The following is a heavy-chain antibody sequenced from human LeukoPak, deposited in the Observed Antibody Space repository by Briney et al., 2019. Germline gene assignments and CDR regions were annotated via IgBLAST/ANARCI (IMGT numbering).Heavy chain of an antibody. Sequence: SETLSLTCDIHGESFSNYYWSWVRQTPEKGLEWIGEINYGGSTNYKSSLKSRVTLSVDMFKKHFSLRLTSVTAADTAVYFCANSNDFRVDFDPWGQGTLVTVSS. CDR2: INYGGST. J-gene: IGHJ5*02. D-gene: IGHD2-21*02. CDR3: ANSNDFRVDFDP. V-gene: IGHV4-34*01. CDR1: GESFSNYY.